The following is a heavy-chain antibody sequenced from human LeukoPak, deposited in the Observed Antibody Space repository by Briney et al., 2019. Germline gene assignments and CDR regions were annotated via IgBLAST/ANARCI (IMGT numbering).Heavy chain of an antibody. D-gene: IGHD3-16*02. V-gene: IGHV1-69*05. CDR3: ARVLESYDYVWGSYRRHFDY. Sequence: SVKVSCKASGGTFSSYAISWVRQAPGQGLEWMGRIIPIFGTANYAQKFQGRVTITTDESTSTAYMELSSLRSEDTAVYYCARVLESYDYVWGSYRRHFDYWGQGTLVTVSS. J-gene: IGHJ4*02. CDR2: IIPIFGTA. CDR1: GGTFSSYA.